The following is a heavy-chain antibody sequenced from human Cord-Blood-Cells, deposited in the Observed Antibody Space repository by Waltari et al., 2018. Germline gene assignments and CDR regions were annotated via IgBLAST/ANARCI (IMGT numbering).Heavy chain of an antibody. CDR1: GFTFSSYA. V-gene: IGHV3-23*04. CDR3: AKVEGFGELFELDY. Sequence: EVQPVESGGGLVQPGGSLRLSCAASGFTFSSYAMSWVRQAPGKGLEWVSAISGSGGSTYYADSVKGRFTISRDNAKNTLYLQMNSLRAEDTAVYYCAKVEGFGELFELDYWGQGTLVTVSS. D-gene: IGHD3-10*01. J-gene: IGHJ4*02. CDR2: ISGSGGST.